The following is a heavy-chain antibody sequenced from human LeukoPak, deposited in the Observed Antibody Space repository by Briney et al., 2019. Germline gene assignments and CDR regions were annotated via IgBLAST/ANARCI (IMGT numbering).Heavy chain of an antibody. J-gene: IGHJ2*01. Sequence: GGSLRLSCAASGFTFSSNYMSWVRQAPGKGLEWVSVIYSGGSTYYADSVKGRFTISRDNSKNTLYLQMNSLRAEDTAVYYCARDYGDPYWYFDLWGRGTLVTVSS. CDR2: IYSGGST. CDR3: ARDYGDPYWYFDL. CDR1: GFTFSSNY. D-gene: IGHD4-17*01. V-gene: IGHV3-53*01.